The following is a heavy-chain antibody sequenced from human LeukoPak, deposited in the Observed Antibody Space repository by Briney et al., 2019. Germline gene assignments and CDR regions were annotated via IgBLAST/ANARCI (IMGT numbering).Heavy chain of an antibody. Sequence: PGGSLRLSCAASGFTFSSYGMPWVRQAPGKGLEWVAVISYDGSNKYYADSVKGQFTISRDNSKNTLYLQMNSLRAEDTAVYYCAKDKYYYYDSSGYPFDYWGQGTLVTVSS. J-gene: IGHJ4*02. D-gene: IGHD3-22*01. CDR1: GFTFSSYG. CDR3: AKDKYYYYDSSGYPFDY. CDR2: ISYDGSNK. V-gene: IGHV3-30*18.